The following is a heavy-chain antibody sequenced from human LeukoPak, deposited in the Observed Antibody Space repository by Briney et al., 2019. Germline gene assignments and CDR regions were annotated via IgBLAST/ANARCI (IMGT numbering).Heavy chain of an antibody. CDR1: GFTFSSYS. Sequence: GSLRLSCAASGFTFSSYSMNWVRQAPGKGLEWVSSISSSSSYIYYADSVKGRFTISRDNAKNSLYLQMNSLRAEDTAVYYCARDRGGGSGLDYWGQGTPVTVSS. J-gene: IGHJ4*02. V-gene: IGHV3-21*01. CDR2: ISSSSSYI. D-gene: IGHD6-19*01. CDR3: ARDRGGGSGLDY.